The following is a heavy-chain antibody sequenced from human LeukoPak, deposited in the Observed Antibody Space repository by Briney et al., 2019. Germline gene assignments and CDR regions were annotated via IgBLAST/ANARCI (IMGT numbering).Heavy chain of an antibody. CDR1: GFTFSSYS. CDR2: ISSSSSYI. D-gene: IGHD2-2*01. CDR3: ARVTRRGPIVVVPAAPLDFDY. V-gene: IGHV3-21*01. Sequence: GGSLRLSCAASGFTFSSYSMNWVRQAPGKGLEWVSSISSSSSYIYYADSVKGRFTISRDNAKNSLYLQMNSLRAEDTAVYYCARVTRRGPIVVVPAAPLDFDYWGQGTLVTVSS. J-gene: IGHJ4*02.